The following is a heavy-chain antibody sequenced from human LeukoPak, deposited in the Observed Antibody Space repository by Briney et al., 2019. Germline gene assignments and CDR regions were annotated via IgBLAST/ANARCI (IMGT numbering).Heavy chain of an antibody. Sequence: SETLSLTCTVSGGSISSYYWSWIRQPPGKGLEWIGYIYYSGSTNYNPSLKSRVTISVDTSKNQISLKLSSVTAADTAVYYCARYDSRLQNIFDIWGQGTMVTVSS. V-gene: IGHV4-59*01. CDR1: GGSISSYY. CDR3: ARYDSRLQNIFDI. J-gene: IGHJ3*02. D-gene: IGHD3-22*01. CDR2: IYYSGST.